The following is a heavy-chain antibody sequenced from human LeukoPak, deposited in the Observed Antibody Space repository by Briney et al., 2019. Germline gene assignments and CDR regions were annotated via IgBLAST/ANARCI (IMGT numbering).Heavy chain of an antibody. V-gene: IGHV4-61*02. CDR1: GGSISSGSYY. CDR3: ARVTTGWRHYGDSVFQWSY. J-gene: IGHJ4*02. Sequence: PSQTLSLTCTVSGGSISSGSYYWSWIRQPAGKGLEWIGRIYTSGSTNYNPSLKSRVTISVDTSKNQFSLKLSSVTAADTAVYYCARVTTGWRHYGDSVFQWSYWGQGTLVTVSS. CDR2: IYTSGST. D-gene: IGHD4-17*01.